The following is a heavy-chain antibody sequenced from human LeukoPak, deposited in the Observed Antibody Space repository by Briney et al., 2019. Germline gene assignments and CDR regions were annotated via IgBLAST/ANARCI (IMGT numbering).Heavy chain of an antibody. J-gene: IGHJ3*02. D-gene: IGHD6-13*01. CDR1: GFTFSDHY. CDR3: ARDRYSSSWFDI. CDR2: ISSSSSFT. V-gene: IGHV3-11*05. Sequence: GGSLRLSCAASGFTFSDHYMSWIRQAPGKGLESVSYISSSSSFTNYADSVKGRFTISRDNAKTSLYLQMNSLRAEDTAVYYCARDRYSSSWFDIWGQGTKVTVSS.